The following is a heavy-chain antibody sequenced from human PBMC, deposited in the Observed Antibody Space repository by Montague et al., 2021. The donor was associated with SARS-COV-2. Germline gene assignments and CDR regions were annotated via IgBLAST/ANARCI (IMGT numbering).Heavy chain of an antibody. J-gene: IGHJ6*03. CDR3: ARGDVGVVIIPYHYYYMDV. Sequence: SETLSLTCTVSGASISSSNYYWGWIRQPPGKGLEWIATIHYSGSTYYRPSLKSRLTISVDTSKDQFSLRLSSVTAADTAVYYCARGDVGVVIIPYHYYYMDVWGKGTTVTVSS. CDR2: IHYSGST. V-gene: IGHV4-39*01. CDR1: GASISSSNYY. D-gene: IGHD3-3*01.